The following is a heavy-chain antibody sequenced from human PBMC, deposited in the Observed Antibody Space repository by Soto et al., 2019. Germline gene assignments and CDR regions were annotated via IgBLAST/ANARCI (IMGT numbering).Heavy chain of an antibody. Sequence: QVQLQESGPGLAKPSQTLSLTCTVSGGSISSGDYYWSWIRQPPGKGLEWIGYIDYSGSTYYNPSLKSRVTISVDTSKNQFSLKLSSVTAADTAVYYCARVRWLVPHNWFDPWGQGTLVTVSS. D-gene: IGHD6-19*01. CDR3: ARVRWLVPHNWFDP. J-gene: IGHJ5*02. V-gene: IGHV4-30-4*01. CDR1: GGSISSGDYY. CDR2: IDYSGST.